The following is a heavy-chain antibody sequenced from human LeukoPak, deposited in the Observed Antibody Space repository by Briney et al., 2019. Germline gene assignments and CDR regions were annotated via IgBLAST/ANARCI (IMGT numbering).Heavy chain of an antibody. CDR2: IYYSGST. D-gene: IGHD3-16*02. J-gene: IGHJ4*02. CDR3: ARGGDLRLGELSYFDY. CDR1: GGSISSYY. Sequence: SETLSLTCTVSGGSISSYYWSWIRQPPGKGLEWIGYIYYSGSTNYNPSLKSRVTISVDTSKNQFSLKLSSVTAADTAVYYCARGGDLRLGELSYFDYWGQGTLVTVSS. V-gene: IGHV4-59*01.